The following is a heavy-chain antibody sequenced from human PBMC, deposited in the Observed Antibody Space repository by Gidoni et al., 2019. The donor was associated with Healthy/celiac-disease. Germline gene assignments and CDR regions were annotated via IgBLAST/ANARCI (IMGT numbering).Heavy chain of an antibody. CDR1: GFTFSSYA. Sequence: EVQLLESGGGLVQPGGSLRLSCAASGFTFSSYALSWVRQAPGKGLEWVSAISGSGGSTYYADSVKGRFTISRDNSKNTLYLQMNSLRAEDTAVYYCAKAVRAGPDFDYWGQGTLVTVSS. D-gene: IGHD6-19*01. CDR2: ISGSGGST. J-gene: IGHJ4*02. V-gene: IGHV3-23*01. CDR3: AKAVRAGPDFDY.